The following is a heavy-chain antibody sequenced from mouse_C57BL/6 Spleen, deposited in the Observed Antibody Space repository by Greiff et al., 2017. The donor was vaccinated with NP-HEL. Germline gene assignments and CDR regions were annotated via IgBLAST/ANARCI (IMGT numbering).Heavy chain of an antibody. D-gene: IGHD2-4*01. V-gene: IGHV5-9*01. Sequence: EVNVVESGGGLVKPGGSLKLSCAASGFTFSSYTMSWVRQTPEKRLEWVATISGGGGNTYYPDSVKGRFTISRDNAKNTLYLQMSSLRSEDTALYYCARPGYDYAFDYWGQGTTLTVSS. CDR3: ARPGYDYAFDY. CDR1: GFTFSSYT. CDR2: ISGGGGNT. J-gene: IGHJ2*01.